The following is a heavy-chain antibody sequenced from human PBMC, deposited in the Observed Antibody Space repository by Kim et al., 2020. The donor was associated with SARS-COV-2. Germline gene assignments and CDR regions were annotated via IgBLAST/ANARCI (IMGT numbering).Heavy chain of an antibody. V-gene: IGHV4-34*01. Sequence: SETLSLTCAVYGGSFSGYYWSWIRQPPGKGMEWIGEINHSGSTNYNPSLKSRVTISVDTSKNQFSLKLSSVTAADTAVYYCAKLLGITMGGMDVWGQGTT. D-gene: IGHD3-10*01. CDR2: INHSGST. J-gene: IGHJ6*02. CDR1: GGSFSGYY. CDR3: AKLLGITMGGMDV.